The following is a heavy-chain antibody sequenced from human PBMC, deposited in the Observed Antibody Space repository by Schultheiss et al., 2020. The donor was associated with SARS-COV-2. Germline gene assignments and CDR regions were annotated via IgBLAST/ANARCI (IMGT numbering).Heavy chain of an antibody. J-gene: IGHJ4*02. Sequence: GGSLRLSCAASGFTVSSNYMSWVRQAPGKGLEWVSAISGSGASTYYADSVKGRFTISRDNSKNTVYLQMNSLRAEDTAVYYCATERSQVVRVSVFDYWGQGTLVTVSS. CDR2: ISGSGAST. V-gene: IGHV3-23*01. CDR3: ATERSQVVRVSVFDY. CDR1: GFTVSSNY. D-gene: IGHD6-13*01.